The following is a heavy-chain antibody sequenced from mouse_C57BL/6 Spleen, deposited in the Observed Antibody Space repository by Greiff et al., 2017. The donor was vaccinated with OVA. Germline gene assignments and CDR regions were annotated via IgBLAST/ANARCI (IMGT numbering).Heavy chain of an antibody. CDR1: GFTFSSYA. J-gene: IGHJ1*03. V-gene: IGHV5-4*01. D-gene: IGHD2-4*01. Sequence: EVKVVESGGGLVKPGGSLKLSCAASGFTFSSYAMSWVRQTPEKRLEWVATISDGGSYTYYPDNVKGRFTISRDNAKNNLYLQMSHLKSEDTAMYYCARDQGYDSYWYFDVWGTGTTVTVSS. CDR2: ISDGGSYT. CDR3: ARDQGYDSYWYFDV.